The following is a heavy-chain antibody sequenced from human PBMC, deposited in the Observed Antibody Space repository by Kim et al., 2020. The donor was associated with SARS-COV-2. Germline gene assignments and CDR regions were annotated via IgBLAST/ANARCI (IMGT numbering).Heavy chain of an antibody. D-gene: IGHD3-22*01. V-gene: IGHV3-23*01. Sequence: GGSLRLSCAASGFTFSSYAMSWVRQAPGKGLEWVSAISGSGGSTYYADSVKGRFTISRDNSKNTLYLQMNSLRAEDTAVYYCAKDRRERYYYDSSGYPPGYFDYWGQGTLVTVSS. CDR3: AKDRRERYYYDSSGYPPGYFDY. J-gene: IGHJ4*02. CDR1: GFTFSSYA. CDR2: ISGSGGST.